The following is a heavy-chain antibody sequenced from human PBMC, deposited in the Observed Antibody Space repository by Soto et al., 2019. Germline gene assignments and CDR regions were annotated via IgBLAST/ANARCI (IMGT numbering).Heavy chain of an antibody. CDR3: VGATGWLITY. D-gene: IGHD6-19*01. CDR1: GFTFSSYW. V-gene: IGHV3-7*04. Sequence: GRSLRLSCAASGFTFSSYWMNWVRQAPGKGLEWVANIKQDGSEQYYADSVKGRFTISRDNAKNSQYLQMNSLRVEDTAFYYCVGATGWLITYLGQGILVTVSS. J-gene: IGHJ4*02. CDR2: IKQDGSEQ.